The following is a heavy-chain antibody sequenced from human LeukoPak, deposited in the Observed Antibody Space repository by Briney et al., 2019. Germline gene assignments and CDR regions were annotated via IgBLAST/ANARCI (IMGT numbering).Heavy chain of an antibody. J-gene: IGHJ4*02. CDR3: ARGRGYYDSSGYLVY. Sequence: SQTLSLTCAVSGGSISSGGYSWSWIRQPPGKGLEWIGEINHSGSTNYNPSLKSRVTISVDTSKNQFSLKLSSVTAADTAVYYCARGRGYYDSSGYLVYWGQGTLVTVSS. V-gene: IGHV4-30-2*01. CDR1: GGSISSGGYS. D-gene: IGHD3-22*01. CDR2: INHSGST.